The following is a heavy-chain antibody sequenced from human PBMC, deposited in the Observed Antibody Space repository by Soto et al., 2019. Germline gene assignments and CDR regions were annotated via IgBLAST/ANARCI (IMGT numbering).Heavy chain of an antibody. V-gene: IGHV3-30*18. Sequence: QVQLVESGGGVVQPGRSLRLSCAASGFTFSKFAMHWVRQAPGKGLEWVAVISFDGSKEYYVDCVKGRFTISRENSKNRLYLQMNSLRVEDTAVYYCAKDISSYSGSYTYYFDCWGQGTLVTVSS. CDR3: AKDISSYSGSYTYYFDC. CDR2: ISFDGSKE. CDR1: GFTFSKFA. D-gene: IGHD1-26*01. J-gene: IGHJ4*02.